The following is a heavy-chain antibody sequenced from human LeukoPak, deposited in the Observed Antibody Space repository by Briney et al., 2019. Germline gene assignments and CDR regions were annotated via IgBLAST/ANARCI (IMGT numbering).Heavy chain of an antibody. V-gene: IGHV4-59*08. CDR2: IYYSGST. CDR3: ARYYSSGLDY. D-gene: IGHD3-22*01. Sequence: SETLSLTCTVSGGSISSYYWSWIRQPPGKGLEWIGYIYYSGSTSYNPSLKSRVTTSVDTSKNQFSLRMSSVTAADTAVYYCARYYSSGLDYWGQGNLVTVSS. CDR1: GGSISSYY. J-gene: IGHJ4*02.